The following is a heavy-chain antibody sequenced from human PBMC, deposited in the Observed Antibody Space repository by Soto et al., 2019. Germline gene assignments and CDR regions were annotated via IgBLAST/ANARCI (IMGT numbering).Heavy chain of an antibody. CDR3: ARHSLHYYDSSGYYSGPHFDY. Sequence: SETLSLTCTVSGGSVSGYHWSWIRQPPGKVLEWIGYVNNNGNTDYNPSLESRVTISVDTSRNQISLKLSSVTAADTAVYYCARHSLHYYDSSGYYSGPHFDYWGQGTLVTVSS. D-gene: IGHD3-22*01. CDR2: VNNNGNT. V-gene: IGHV4-59*08. J-gene: IGHJ4*02. CDR1: GGSVSGYH.